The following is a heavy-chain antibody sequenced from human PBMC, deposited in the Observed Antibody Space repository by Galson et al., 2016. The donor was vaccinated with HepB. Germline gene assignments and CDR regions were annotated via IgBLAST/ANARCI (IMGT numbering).Heavy chain of an antibody. V-gene: IGHV3-23*01. CDR1: GFTFNNYA. D-gene: IGHD2/OR15-2a*01. CDR3: AKPFFSGSHWLPNWFDS. CDR2: ISGSGDSI. J-gene: IGHJ5*01. Sequence: SLRLSCAGSGFTFNNYAMGWVRLAPGKGLEWISTISGSGDSIYDGDSMKGRFSISRDNSKNTLFLQINTLIVKDTSLFFCAKPFFSGSHWLPNWFDSWGPGTLVPVSS.